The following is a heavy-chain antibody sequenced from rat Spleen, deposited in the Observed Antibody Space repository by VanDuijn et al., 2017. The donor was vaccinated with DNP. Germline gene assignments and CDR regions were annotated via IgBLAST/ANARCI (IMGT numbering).Heavy chain of an antibody. Sequence: EVQLVESGGGLVQPGRSLKLSCAASGFTFSDYNMAWVRQAPKKGLEWVASINPDGGSTHYRDSVKGRFTISRDNAKSTLYLQMNSLRSEDMATYYCARQGPGITTRYFDYWGQGVMVTVSS. D-gene: IGHD1-4*01. CDR3: ARQGPGITTRYFDY. CDR2: INPDGGST. V-gene: IGHV5-7*01. CDR1: GFTFSDYN. J-gene: IGHJ2*01.